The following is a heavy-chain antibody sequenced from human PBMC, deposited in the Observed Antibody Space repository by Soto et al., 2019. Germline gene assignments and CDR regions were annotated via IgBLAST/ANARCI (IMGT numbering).Heavy chain of an antibody. CDR2: INPSGGST. Sequence: ASVKVSCKASGYTFTSYYMHWVRQAPGQGLEWMGIINPSGGSTSYAQKFQGRVTMTRDTSTSTVYMELSSLRSEDTAVYYCARDWVRGEHPPGFDYWGQGTPVTVSS. V-gene: IGHV1-46*01. D-gene: IGHD3-10*01. CDR1: GYTFTSYY. J-gene: IGHJ4*02. CDR3: ARDWVRGEHPPGFDY.